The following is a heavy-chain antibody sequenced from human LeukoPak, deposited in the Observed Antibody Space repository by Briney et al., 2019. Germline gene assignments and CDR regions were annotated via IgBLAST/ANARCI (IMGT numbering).Heavy chain of an antibody. CDR1: GYTFTSYG. D-gene: IGHD3-3*01. J-gene: IGHJ6*02. CDR2: ISAYNGNT. Sequence: ASVKVSCKASGYTFTSYGISWVRQAPGQGLEWMGWISAYNGNTNYAQKLQGRVTMTTDTSTSTAYMELRSLRSDDTAVYYCARGGFWSGYSTPYYYYGIDVWGQGTTVTVSS. CDR3: ARGGFWSGYSTPYYYYGIDV. V-gene: IGHV1-18*01.